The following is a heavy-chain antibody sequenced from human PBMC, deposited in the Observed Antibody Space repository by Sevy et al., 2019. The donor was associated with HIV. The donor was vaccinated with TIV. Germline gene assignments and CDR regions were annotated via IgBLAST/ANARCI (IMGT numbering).Heavy chain of an antibody. J-gene: IGHJ3*02. V-gene: IGHV1-8*01. CDR2: MNPNSGNT. CDR1: GYTYTSYD. D-gene: IGHD3-22*01. CDR3: ARRLPSPRPRSVIRAIDAFDI. Sequence: ASVKVSCKASGYTYTSYDINWVRLATGQGLEWMGWMNPNSGNTGYAQKFQGRVTMTRNTSISTAYMELSSLRSEDTAVYYCARRLPSPRPRSVIRAIDAFDIWGQRTMVTVSS.